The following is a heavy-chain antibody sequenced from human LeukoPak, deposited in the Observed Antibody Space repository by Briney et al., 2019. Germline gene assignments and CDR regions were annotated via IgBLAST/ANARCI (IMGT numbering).Heavy chain of an antibody. CDR2: IFHSGST. CDR3: ARDREVGAWDI. Sequence: SETLSLTCTVSGHSFSSGHYWGWIRQPPGKGLEWIGNIFHSGSTYYNPSLNSRVTISVDTSKNQFSLKLSSVTAADTAVYYCARDREVGAWDIWGQGTMVTVSS. V-gene: IGHV4-38-2*02. D-gene: IGHD1-26*01. J-gene: IGHJ3*02. CDR1: GHSFSSGHY.